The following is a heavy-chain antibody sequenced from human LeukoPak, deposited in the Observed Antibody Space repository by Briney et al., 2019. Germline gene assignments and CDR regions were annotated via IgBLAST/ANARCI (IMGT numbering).Heavy chain of an antibody. V-gene: IGHV1-8*01. CDR2: MNPNSGKT. D-gene: IGHD3-3*01. CDR3: ARGNPLGLEWFEDAFDI. J-gene: IGHJ3*02. CDR1: GYTFTSYD. Sequence: GASVKVSCKASGYTFTSYDINWVRQATGQGLEWMGWMNPNSGKTGYAQKFQGRVTMTRNTSISTAHMELSSLRSEDTAVYYCARGNPLGLEWFEDAFDIWGQGTMVTVSS.